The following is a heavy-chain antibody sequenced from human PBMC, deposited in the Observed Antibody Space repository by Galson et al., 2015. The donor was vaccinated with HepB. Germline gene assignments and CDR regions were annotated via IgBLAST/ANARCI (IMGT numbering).Heavy chain of an antibody. CDR3: ARVPAPSNKGAY. CDR2: VNPNSGST. Sequence: SVKVSCKASGYTFTSYDINWVRQATGQGLEWMGWVNPNSGSTGYAQNFRGRVTMTRNTSISTVYMELSSLRSEDTAVYYCARVPAPSNKGAYWGQGTLVTVSS. CDR1: GYTFTSYD. V-gene: IGHV1-8*01. D-gene: IGHD1/OR15-1a*01. J-gene: IGHJ4*02.